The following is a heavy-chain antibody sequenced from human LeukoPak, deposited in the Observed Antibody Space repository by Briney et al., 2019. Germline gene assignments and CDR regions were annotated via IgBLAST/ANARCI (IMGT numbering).Heavy chain of an antibody. CDR3: ARDRVPAAKRSGSMDV. CDR2: ISYDGSNK. D-gene: IGHD2-2*01. CDR1: GIPLRSSA. V-gene: IGHV3-30*01. Sequence: PGASLRPSCATSGIPLRSSALHWLHQAPIRWLVWVAVISYDGSNKYYADSVKGRFTISRDNSKNTLYLQMNSLRAEDTAVYYCARDRVPAAKRSGSMDVWGKGTTVTVSS. J-gene: IGHJ6*04.